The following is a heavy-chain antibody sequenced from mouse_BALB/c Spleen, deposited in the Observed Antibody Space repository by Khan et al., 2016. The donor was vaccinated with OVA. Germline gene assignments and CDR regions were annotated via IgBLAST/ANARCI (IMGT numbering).Heavy chain of an antibody. V-gene: IGHV5-6-4*01. J-gene: IGHJ2*01. CDR3: TRQRGYYGSNPYFDY. CDR1: GFSFSRYS. CDR2: LSTGGSYP. D-gene: IGHD1-1*01. Sequence: EVELVESGGGLVRPGGSLKLSCAASGFSFSRYSMSWVRQPPEKRLEWVATLSTGGSYPYYPDSVQGRFTISSDHAKNTLYLQMSSLKSEDTAMDYCTRQRGYYGSNPYFDYWGQGTTRTVAS.